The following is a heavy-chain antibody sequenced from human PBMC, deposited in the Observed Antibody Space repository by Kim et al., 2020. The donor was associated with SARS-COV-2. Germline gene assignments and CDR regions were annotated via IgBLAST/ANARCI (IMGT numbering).Heavy chain of an antibody. J-gene: IGHJ4*02. CDR3: ARERSGYYFDY. Sequence: TNNADSVKGRLTISRDNSKNMLYLQMNSLRAEDTAVYYCARERSGYYFDYWGQGTLVTVPS. CDR2: T. D-gene: IGHD3-10*01. V-gene: IGHV3-66*01.